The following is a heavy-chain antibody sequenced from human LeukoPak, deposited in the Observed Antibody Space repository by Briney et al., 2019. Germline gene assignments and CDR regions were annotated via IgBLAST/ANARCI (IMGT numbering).Heavy chain of an antibody. CDR2: IYPGDSDT. CDR1: GYSFTSYW. CDR3: ARRERYYDFWSGYRRAYDAFDI. Sequence: GESLKISCKDSGYSFTSYWIGWVRQMPGKGLEWMGIIYPGDSDTRYSPSFQGQVTISADKSISTAYLQWGSLKASDTAMYYCARRERYYDFWSGYRRAYDAFDIWGQGTMVTVSS. J-gene: IGHJ3*02. V-gene: IGHV5-51*01. D-gene: IGHD3-3*01.